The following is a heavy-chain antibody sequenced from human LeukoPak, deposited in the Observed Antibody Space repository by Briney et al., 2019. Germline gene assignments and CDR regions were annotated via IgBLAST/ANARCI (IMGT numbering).Heavy chain of an antibody. J-gene: IGHJ4*02. CDR3: ARVKSFYDSSGYHPLDY. V-gene: IGHV3-11*01. Sequence: GGSLRLSCAASGFTFSDYYMSWIRQAPGKGLEWVSYISSSGSTIYYADSVKGRFTISRDNAKNSLYLQMNSLRAEDTAVYYCARVKSFYDSSGYHPLDYWGQGTLVTVSS. D-gene: IGHD3-22*01. CDR2: ISSSGSTI. CDR1: GFTFSDYY.